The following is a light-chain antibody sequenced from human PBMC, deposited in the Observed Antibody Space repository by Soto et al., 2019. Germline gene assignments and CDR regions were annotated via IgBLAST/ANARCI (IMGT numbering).Light chain of an antibody. CDR1: QSVDSTY. J-gene: IGKJ2*01. Sequence: EIVLTQSPGTLSLSPGERATLSCRASQSVDSTYLAWYQQKPGQAPRLLIFATSSRAAGVPDRFSGSGSGTDFTLTISRLEPEDFAVYYCQQYDTSPPLYTFGQGTQLDIK. CDR2: ATS. CDR3: QQYDTSPPLYT. V-gene: IGKV3-20*01.